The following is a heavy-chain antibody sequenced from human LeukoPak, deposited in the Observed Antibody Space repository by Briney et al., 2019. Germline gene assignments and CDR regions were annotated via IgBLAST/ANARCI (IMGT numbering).Heavy chain of an antibody. CDR2: INHSGST. D-gene: IGHD2-2*01. Sequence: PSETLSLTCAVYGGSFSGYYWSWIRQPPGKGLEWIGEINHSGSTNYNPSLKSRVTISVDTSKNQFSLKLSSVTAADTAVYYCARSHPYCSSTSCHAPFDYWGQGTLVTVSS. CDR3: ARSHPYCSSTSCHAPFDY. V-gene: IGHV4-34*01. CDR1: GGSFSGYY. J-gene: IGHJ4*02.